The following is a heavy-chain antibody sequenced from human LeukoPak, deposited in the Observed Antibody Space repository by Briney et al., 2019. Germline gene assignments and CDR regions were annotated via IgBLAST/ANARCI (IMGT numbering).Heavy chain of an antibody. CDR3: ARHLSGVTGYTYGRGIDY. D-gene: IGHD5-18*01. J-gene: IGHJ4*02. CDR2: IKQDGSEK. Sequence: GGSLRLSCAASGFIFSSYWMTWVRQAPGKGLEWVANIKQDGSEKFYMDSVKGRFTISRDNDKNSLYVQMNSLIAADTAVYYCARHLSGVTGYTYGRGIDYWGQGTLVTVSS. V-gene: IGHV3-7*01. CDR1: GFIFSSYW.